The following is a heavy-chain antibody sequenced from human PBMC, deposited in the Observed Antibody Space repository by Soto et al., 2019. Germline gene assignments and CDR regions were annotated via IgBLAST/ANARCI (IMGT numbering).Heavy chain of an antibody. J-gene: IGHJ4*02. CDR2: FDPEDGET. D-gene: IGHD6-13*01. V-gene: IGHV1-24*01. CDR3: VPVTRWAKPYFGD. CDR1: GDTVSELA. Sequence: ASVKVSCKVSGDTVSELALHWVRQTPGKGPEWMGGFDPEDGETIYAQNFQDRVIMTEDTSRNTVFMELRSLTSGDTAVYYCVPVTRWAKPYFGDWGRGPRLTVST.